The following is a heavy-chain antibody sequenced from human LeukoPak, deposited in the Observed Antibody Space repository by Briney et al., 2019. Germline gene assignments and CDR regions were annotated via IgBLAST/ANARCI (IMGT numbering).Heavy chain of an antibody. CDR1: GFTFSDYY. J-gene: IGHJ3*02. CDR2: ISSSGSTI. V-gene: IGHV3-11*01. Sequence: GGSLRLSCAASGFTFSDYYMSWIRQAPGKGLEWVSYISSSGSTIYYADSVKGRFTISRDNAKNSLYLQVNSLRAEDTAVYYCARERRQVVTSRDAFDIWGQGTMVTVSS. CDR3: ARERRQVVTSRDAFDI. D-gene: IGHD4-23*01.